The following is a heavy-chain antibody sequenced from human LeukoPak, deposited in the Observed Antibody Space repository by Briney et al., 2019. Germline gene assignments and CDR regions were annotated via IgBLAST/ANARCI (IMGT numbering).Heavy chain of an antibody. V-gene: IGHV3-53*01. Sequence: GGSPRLSCAASGFTVSSNYMNWVRQVPGKGLEWVSIIYSGGSTYYADSVKGRFTISRDNSKNTLYLQMNSLRAEDTAVYYCARVGDGYNHGGDYWGQGTLVTVSS. CDR2: IYSGGST. CDR3: ARVGDGYNHGGDY. J-gene: IGHJ4*02. D-gene: IGHD5-24*01. CDR1: GFTVSSNY.